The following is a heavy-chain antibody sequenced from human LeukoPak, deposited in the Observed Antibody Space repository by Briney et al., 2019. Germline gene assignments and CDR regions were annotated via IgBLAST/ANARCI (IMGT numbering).Heavy chain of an antibody. CDR3: ARGAREITMVRGVITFNWFDP. CDR1: GGSISGYY. V-gene: IGHV4-59*08. Sequence: SETLSLTCTVSGGSISGYYWSWIRQPPGKGLDWIGYIYYSGSTYYNPSLKSRVTISVDTSKNQFSLKLSSVTAADTAVYYCARGAREITMVRGVITFNWFDPWGQGTLVTVSS. J-gene: IGHJ5*02. CDR2: IYYSGST. D-gene: IGHD3-10*01.